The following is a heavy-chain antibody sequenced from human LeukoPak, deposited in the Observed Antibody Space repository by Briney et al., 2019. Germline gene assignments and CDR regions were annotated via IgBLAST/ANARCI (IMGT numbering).Heavy chain of an antibody. V-gene: IGHV3-69-1*01. D-gene: IGHD5-18*01. CDR3: ARDRWGYSYEPYFDY. CDR1: GGSISSYY. Sequence: PSETLSLTCTVSGGSISSYYWSWIRQPPGKGLEWVSYISSSSTIYYADSVKGRFTIPRDNAKNSLYLQMNSLRAEDTAVYYCARDRWGYSYEPYFDYWGQGTLVTVSS. J-gene: IGHJ4*02. CDR2: ISSSSTI.